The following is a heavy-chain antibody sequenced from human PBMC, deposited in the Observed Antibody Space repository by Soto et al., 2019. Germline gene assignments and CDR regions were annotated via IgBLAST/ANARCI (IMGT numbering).Heavy chain of an antibody. D-gene: IGHD3-22*01. CDR3: ARGEYDSSGLYSWAPLGFDV. V-gene: IGHV4-34*01. J-gene: IGHJ6*02. CDR2: SNHSASS. CDR1: GGSVTDYY. Sequence: QVQLRQWGAGLLKPSETLVLTCAVSGGSVTDYYWGWIRQSPGKGLEWIGESNHSASSTYNPSLASRVAILVDTSKKQFSLRLTSVTAADTAMYSCARGEYDSSGLYSWAPLGFDVWGQGTTVTVSS.